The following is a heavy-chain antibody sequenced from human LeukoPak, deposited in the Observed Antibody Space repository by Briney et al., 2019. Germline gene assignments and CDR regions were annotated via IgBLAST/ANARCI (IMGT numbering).Heavy chain of an antibody. Sequence: GASVKVSCKASGYTFTSYGISWVRQAPGQGLEWMGGIIPIFGTANYAQKFQGRVTITADESTSTAYMELSSLRSEDTAVYYCARDAGYCSGGSCYESNWFDPWGQGTLVTVSS. V-gene: IGHV1-69*13. CDR3: ARDAGYCSGGSCYESNWFDP. J-gene: IGHJ5*02. CDR1: GYTFTSYG. D-gene: IGHD2-15*01. CDR2: IIPIFGTA.